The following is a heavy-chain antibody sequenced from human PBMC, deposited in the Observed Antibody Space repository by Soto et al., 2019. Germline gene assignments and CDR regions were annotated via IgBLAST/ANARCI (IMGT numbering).Heavy chain of an antibody. CDR1: LYTFSEFF. J-gene: IGHJ4*02. CDR3: ATDQGKNEFEQ. V-gene: IGHV1-2*02. D-gene: IGHD1-1*01. CDR2: VNPISGGT. Sequence: ASVXVSFKSSLYTFSEFFIDCFLQAPGQGLEWMGWVNPISGGTEFARKFQGRVTMTRDTSITTAYMELTWLRSDDTAVYYCATDQGKNEFEQWGQGPLV.